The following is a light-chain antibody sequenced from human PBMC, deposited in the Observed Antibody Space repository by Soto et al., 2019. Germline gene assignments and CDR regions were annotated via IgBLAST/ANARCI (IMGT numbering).Light chain of an antibody. CDR3: QKGFT. J-gene: IGKJ3*01. Sequence: DIQMTQSPSSLSASVGDRVTITCQASQDISNYLNWYQQKPGKAPKLLIYDASNLETGVPSRFSGSGSGTDFIFTISSLHPEDIATYYCQKGFTFGPGTKVDIK. CDR2: DAS. CDR1: QDISNY. V-gene: IGKV1-33*01.